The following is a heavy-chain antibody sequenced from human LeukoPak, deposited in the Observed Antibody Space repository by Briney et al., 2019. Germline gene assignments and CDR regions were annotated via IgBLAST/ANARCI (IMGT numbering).Heavy chain of an antibody. J-gene: IGHJ4*02. D-gene: IGHD3-10*01. Sequence: ASVKVSCTASGYTFTSYYMHWVRQAPGQGLEWMGIINPSGGSTSYAQKFQGRVTMTRDTSTSTVYMELSSLRSEDTAVYYCARTGGNSGSELPGPWKFDYWGQGTLVTVSS. CDR1: GYTFTSYY. CDR2: INPSGGST. CDR3: ARTGGNSGSELPGPWKFDY. V-gene: IGHV1-46*01.